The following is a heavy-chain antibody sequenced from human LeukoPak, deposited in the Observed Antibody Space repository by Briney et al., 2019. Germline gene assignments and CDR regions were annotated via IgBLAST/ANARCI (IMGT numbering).Heavy chain of an antibody. D-gene: IGHD7-27*01. CDR1: GFTFSSYE. CDR3: VRDLHWGAYDY. J-gene: IGHJ4*02. CDR2: ISSSGSTI. Sequence: GGSLRLSCAASGFTFSSYEMNWVRQAPGKGLEWVSYISSSGSTIYYADSVKGRFTISRDNAKNSLYLQMNSLRIEDTAVYYCVRDLHWGAYDYWGQGTLDTVSS. V-gene: IGHV3-48*03.